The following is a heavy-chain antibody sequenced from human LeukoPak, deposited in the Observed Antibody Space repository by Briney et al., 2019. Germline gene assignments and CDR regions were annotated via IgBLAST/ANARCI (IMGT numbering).Heavy chain of an antibody. CDR3: AADSSGLDAFDI. CDR2: INHSGST. D-gene: IGHD3-22*01. V-gene: IGHV4-34*01. J-gene: IGHJ3*02. CDR1: GGSFSGYY. Sequence: SETLSLTCAVYGGSFSGYYWSWIRQPPGKGLEWIGEINHSGSTNYNPSLKSRVTISVDTSKNQFSLKLSSVTAADTAVYYCAADSSGLDAFDIWGQGTMVTVSS.